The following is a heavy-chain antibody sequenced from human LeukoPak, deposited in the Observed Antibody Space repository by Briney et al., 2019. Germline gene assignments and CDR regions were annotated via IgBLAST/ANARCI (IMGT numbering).Heavy chain of an antibody. J-gene: IGHJ4*02. V-gene: IGHV4-4*07. CDR2: IHTSGST. CDR3: ARDRYYYASSGYSQLFDY. D-gene: IGHD3-22*01. Sequence: PSETLSLTCTVSGGSISSYYWSWIRQPAGKGLEWIGRIHTSGSTNYNPSLKSRVTMSVDTFKNQFSLKLSSVTAADTAVYYCARDRYYYASSGYSQLFDYWGQGTLVTVSS. CDR1: GGSISSYY.